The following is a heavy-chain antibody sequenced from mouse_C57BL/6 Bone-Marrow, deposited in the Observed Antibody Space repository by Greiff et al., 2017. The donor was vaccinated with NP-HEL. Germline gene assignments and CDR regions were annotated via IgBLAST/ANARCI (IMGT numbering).Heavy chain of an antibody. J-gene: IGHJ2*01. CDR2: IDPSDSYT. D-gene: IGHD3-2*02. Sequence: QVHVKQPGAELVMPGASVKLSCKASGYTFTSYWMHWVKQRPGQGLEWIGEIDPSDSYTNYNQKFKGKSTLTVDKSSSTAYMQLSSLTSEDSAVYYCARGDSSGSFFDYWGQGTTLTVSS. CDR3: ARGDSSGSFFDY. CDR1: GYTFTSYW. V-gene: IGHV1-69*01.